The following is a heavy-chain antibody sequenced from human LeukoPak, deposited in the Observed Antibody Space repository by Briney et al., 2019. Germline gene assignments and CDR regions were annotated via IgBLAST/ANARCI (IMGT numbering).Heavy chain of an antibody. CDR3: AKERGRLGGLSLYLAIDY. CDR1: GFTFSSYG. Sequence: PGGSLRLSCAASGFTFSSYGMHWVRQAPGKGLEWVALISYDGSDKYFANSVKGRFTISRDNSKNTLYLQVNSLRGDDTAVYYCAKERGRLGGLSLYLAIDYWGQGTLVTVSA. CDR2: ISYDGSDK. V-gene: IGHV3-30*18. D-gene: IGHD3-16*02. J-gene: IGHJ4*02.